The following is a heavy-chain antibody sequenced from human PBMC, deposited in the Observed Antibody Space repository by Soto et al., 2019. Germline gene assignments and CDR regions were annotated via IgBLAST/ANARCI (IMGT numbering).Heavy chain of an antibody. CDR2: INAGIGNT. CDR1: GYIFNNYV. D-gene: IGHD2-2*01. Sequence: QVHHVQSGAEVKKPGASVNVSCKASGYIFNNYVLHWVRQAPGQRLEWMGWINAGIGNTGYSEKFRGRVTITRDTSTTTVFLDLSRLTSQDTAVYYCAREIKEHQQYYFDFWGQGTRVTVSS. CDR3: AREIKEHQQYYFDF. J-gene: IGHJ4*02. V-gene: IGHV1-3*01.